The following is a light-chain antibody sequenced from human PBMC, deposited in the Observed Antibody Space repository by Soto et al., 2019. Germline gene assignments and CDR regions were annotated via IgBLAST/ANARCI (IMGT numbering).Light chain of an antibody. CDR1: QSVSSN. J-gene: IGKJ3*01. CDR3: QQYGSSPFT. CDR2: GAS. Sequence: EIVMTQSPSTLSVSPGERATLSWWASQSVSSNLAWYQQKPGQAPRLLIYGASSRATGIPDRFSGSGSGTDFTLTISRLEPEDFAVYYCQQYGSSPFTFGPGTKVAIK. V-gene: IGKV3-20*01.